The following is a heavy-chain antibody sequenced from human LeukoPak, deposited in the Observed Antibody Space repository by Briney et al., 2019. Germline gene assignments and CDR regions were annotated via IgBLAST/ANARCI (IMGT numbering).Heavy chain of an antibody. CDR2: ISAYNGNT. D-gene: IGHD2-2*02. Sequence: ASVKVSCKASGYTSTSYGISWVRQAPGQGLEWMGWISAYNGNTNYAQKLQGRVTMTTDTSTSTAYMELRSLRSDDTAVYYCARGENIVVVPAAIRRPNFDYWGQGTLVTVSS. CDR3: ARGENIVVVPAAIRRPNFDY. V-gene: IGHV1-18*01. CDR1: GYTSTSYG. J-gene: IGHJ4*02.